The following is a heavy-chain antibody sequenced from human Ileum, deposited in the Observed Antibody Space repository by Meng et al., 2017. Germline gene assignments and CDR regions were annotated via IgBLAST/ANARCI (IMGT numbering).Heavy chain of an antibody. CDR1: GYSFINLW. Sequence: KVSCKGSGYSFINLWIGWVRQLPGKGLEWMGILYPGDSIITYSPSFQGHVTISADKSISNANLQWSSLLASDTDMYYCAKSQAYVTDEGSLGYYFDYWGQGTLVTGSS. V-gene: IGHV5-51*01. CDR2: LYPGDSII. D-gene: IGHD2-21*02. CDR3: AKSQAYVTDEGSLGYYFDY. J-gene: IGHJ4*02.